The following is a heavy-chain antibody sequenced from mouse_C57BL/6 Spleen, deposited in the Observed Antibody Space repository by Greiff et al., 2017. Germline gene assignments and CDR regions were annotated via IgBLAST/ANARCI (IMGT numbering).Heavy chain of an antibody. J-gene: IGHJ3*01. Sequence: EVKLMESGGGLVKPGGSLKLSCAASGFTFSDYGMHWVRQAPEKGLEWVAYISSGSSTIYYADTVKGRFTLARYNAKNTLFVQMTSLRSEYTAMYYCGRPTAQATFLAYWGQGTLFTV. D-gene: IGHD3-2*02. CDR3: GRPTAQATFLAY. CDR1: GFTFSDYG. CDR2: ISSGSSTI. V-gene: IGHV5-17*01.